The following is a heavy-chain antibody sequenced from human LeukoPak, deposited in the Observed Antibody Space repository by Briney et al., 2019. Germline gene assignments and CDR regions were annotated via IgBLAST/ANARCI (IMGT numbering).Heavy chain of an antibody. CDR3: ARDLSPVVRASPMGY. J-gene: IGHJ4*02. D-gene: IGHD3-10*01. V-gene: IGHV3-48*03. CDR2: ISRTGNSI. CDR1: GFTLSSYE. Sequence: PGRSLRLSCAASGFTLSSYEMNWVRLAPGKGLEWISYISRTGNSIYYADSVKGRFTISRDSAKNSLYLQMNSLRAEDTAVYYCARDLSPVVRASPMGYWGQGTLVTVSS.